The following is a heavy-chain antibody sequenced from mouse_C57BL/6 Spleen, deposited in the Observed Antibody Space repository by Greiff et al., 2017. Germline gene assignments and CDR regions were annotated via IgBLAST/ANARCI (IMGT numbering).Heavy chain of an antibody. CDR3: VRSGEFYGWFAY. CDR2: IRSKSNNYAT. D-gene: IGHD1-1*01. V-gene: IGHV10-1*01. CDR1: GFSFNTYA. J-gene: IGHJ3*01. Sequence: EAGGFSFNTYAMNWVRQAPGKGLEWVARIRSKSNNYATYYADSVKDRFTISRDDSESMLYLQMNNLKTEDTAMYYCVRSGEFYGWFAYWGQGTLVTVSA.